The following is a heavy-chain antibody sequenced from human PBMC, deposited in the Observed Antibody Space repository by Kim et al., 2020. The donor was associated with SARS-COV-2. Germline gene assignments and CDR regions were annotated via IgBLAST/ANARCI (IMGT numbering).Heavy chain of an antibody. CDR2: ISSSSSYI. D-gene: IGHD3-10*01. V-gene: IGHV3-21*01. J-gene: IGHJ6*02. Sequence: GGSLRLSCAASGFTFSSYSMNWVRQAPGKGLEWVSSISSSSSYIYYADSVKGRFTISRDNAKNSLYLQMNSLRAEDTAVYYCARDQGITMVRGFFGGKSNYGMDVWGQGTTVTVSS. CDR3: ARDQGITMVRGFFGGKSNYGMDV. CDR1: GFTFSSYS.